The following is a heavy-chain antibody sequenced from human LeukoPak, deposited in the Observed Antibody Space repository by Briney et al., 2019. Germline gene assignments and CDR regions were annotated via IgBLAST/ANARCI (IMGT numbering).Heavy chain of an antibody. V-gene: IGHV3-66*01. CDR2: IYSGGST. CDR1: GFTVSSNY. CDR3: ARGLLYSYAPD. J-gene: IGHJ4*02. Sequence: GGSLRLSCAASGFTVSSNYMSWVRQAPGKGLEWVSVIYSGGSTYYADSVKGRFTISRDNSKNTLYLQMSSLRAEDTAVYYCARGLLYSYAPDWGQGTLVTVSS. D-gene: IGHD5-18*01.